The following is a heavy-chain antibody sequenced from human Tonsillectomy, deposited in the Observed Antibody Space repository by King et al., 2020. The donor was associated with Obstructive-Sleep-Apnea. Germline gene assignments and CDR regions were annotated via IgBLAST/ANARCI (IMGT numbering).Heavy chain of an antibody. CDR1: GYTFIDYY. Sequence: QLVQSGAEVKKPGASVKVSCKTSGYTFIDYYMHWVRQAPGQGLEWMGWINPNSGDTNYAQNFQGRVTMTRDTAINAAYMDLSRLTSDDTAVYYCARGRSTLTHFDYWGQGTLVTVSS. CDR2: INPNSGDT. V-gene: IGHV1-2*02. J-gene: IGHJ4*02. D-gene: IGHD1-1*01. CDR3: ARGRSTLTHFDY.